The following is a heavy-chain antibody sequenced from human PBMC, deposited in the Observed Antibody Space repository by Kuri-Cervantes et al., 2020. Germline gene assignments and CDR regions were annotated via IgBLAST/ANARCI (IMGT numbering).Heavy chain of an antibody. CDR1: GFIFSSYW. CDR3: AKETGSGSSNDDY. D-gene: IGHD1-26*01. V-gene: IGHV3-7*01. J-gene: IGHJ4*02. Sequence: GESLKISCAASGFIFSSYWMSWVRQAPGKGLEWVANIKQDGSEKYYVDSVKGRFTISRDNAKNSLYLQMDSLRAEDTAVYYCAKETGSGSSNDDYWGQGTLVTVSS. CDR2: IKQDGSEK.